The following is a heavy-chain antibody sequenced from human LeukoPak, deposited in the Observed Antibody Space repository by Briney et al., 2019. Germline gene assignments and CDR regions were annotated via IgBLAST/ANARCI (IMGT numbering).Heavy chain of an antibody. Sequence: GGSLGLSCAASGFTFSSYSMNWVRQAPGKGLEWVSYISSSSTIYYADSVKGRFTISGDNAKDSLYLQMNSLRDEDTAVYYCARGGIAVAGTGWFDPWGQGTLVTVSS. CDR3: ARGGIAVAGTGWFDP. V-gene: IGHV3-48*02. D-gene: IGHD6-19*01. CDR2: ISSSSTI. J-gene: IGHJ5*02. CDR1: GFTFSSYS.